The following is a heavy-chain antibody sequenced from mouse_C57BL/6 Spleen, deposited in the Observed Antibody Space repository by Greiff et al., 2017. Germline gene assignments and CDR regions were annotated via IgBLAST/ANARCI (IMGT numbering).Heavy chain of an antibody. CDR3: ARGDDGYGLV. D-gene: IGHD2-3*01. V-gene: IGHV1-82*01. J-gene: IGHJ1*03. Sequence: QVQLKQSGPELVKPGASVKISCKASGYAFSSSWMNWVKQRPGKGLEWIGRIYPGDGDTNYNGKFKGKATLTADKSSSTAYMQLSSLTSEDSAVYFCARGDDGYGLVWGTGTTVTVSS. CDR2: IYPGDGDT. CDR1: GYAFSSSW.